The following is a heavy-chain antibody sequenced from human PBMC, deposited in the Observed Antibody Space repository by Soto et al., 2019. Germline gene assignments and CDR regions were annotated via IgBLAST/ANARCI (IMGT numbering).Heavy chain of an antibody. D-gene: IGHD6-6*01. V-gene: IGHV4-61*01. CDR1: GGSVSSGSYY. Sequence: SETRPRTWTASGGSVSSGSYYWSWIRHPPGKGLKSLAYIYYIGSPIYYPSLTSRVTRAVDTSKTQFSLKLRSVTAADTAVYSCARGGAARNGWFGHWGQGTLVTVS. CDR2: IYYIGSP. J-gene: IGHJ5*02. CDR3: ARGGAARNGWFGH.